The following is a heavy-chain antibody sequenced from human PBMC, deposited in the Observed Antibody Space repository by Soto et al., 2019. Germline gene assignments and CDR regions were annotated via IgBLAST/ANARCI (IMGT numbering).Heavy chain of an antibody. CDR3: ARDETYCTGDSCFFYFDN. CDR1: GFTFGDYP. CDR2: IRSKAYGGTT. V-gene: IGHV3-49*03. Sequence: PGGSLRLSCTASGFTFGDYPMNWFRQAPGKGLEWVGFIRSKAYGGTTEYAASVKGRFTISRDDSKSIAYLQMHSLRAEDTAVYYCARDETYCTGDSCFFYFDNWGQGTLVTVSS. J-gene: IGHJ4*02. D-gene: IGHD2-15*01.